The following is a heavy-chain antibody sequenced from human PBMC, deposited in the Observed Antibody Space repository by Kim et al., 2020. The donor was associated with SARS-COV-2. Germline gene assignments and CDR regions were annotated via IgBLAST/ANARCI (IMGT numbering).Heavy chain of an antibody. V-gene: IGHV3-21*01. CDR3: ARDRSSSGWYGGFDY. D-gene: IGHD6-19*01. Sequence: DSVKGRFTISRDNAKNSLYLQMNSLRAEDTAVYYCARDRSSSGWYGGFDYWGQGTLVTVSS. J-gene: IGHJ4*02.